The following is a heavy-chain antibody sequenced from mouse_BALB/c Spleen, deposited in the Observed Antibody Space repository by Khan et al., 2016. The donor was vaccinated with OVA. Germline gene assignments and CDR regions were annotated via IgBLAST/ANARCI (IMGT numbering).Heavy chain of an antibody. CDR1: GYTFTNYA. V-gene: IGHV9-3-1*01. J-gene: IGHJ1*01. CDR3: ARGYWYFDV. Sequence: QIQLVQSGPELKKPGETVKISCKASGYTFTNYAMNWVKQAPGKGLKWMGWINTYTGEPTYADDFKGRFAFSLETSASTAYLQIKNLKNEDTATYFCARGYWYFDVWGAGTTVTVSS. CDR2: INTYTGEP.